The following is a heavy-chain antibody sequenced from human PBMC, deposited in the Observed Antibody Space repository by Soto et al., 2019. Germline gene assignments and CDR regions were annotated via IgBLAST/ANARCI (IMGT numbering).Heavy chain of an antibody. V-gene: IGHV1-8*01. Sequence: QAHLEQSGAEVKRPGASVKVSCKASGYTFSDVDINWLRQASGQGPEWMGWMNAKSGDTFFAQRFQGKFSVTLDTSLSTAYMEVGSLTSDDTAMYYCARGNPFNYAGFDVWGQGTTVAVSS. CDR2: MNAKSGDT. D-gene: IGHD3-16*01. CDR3: ARGNPFNYAGFDV. J-gene: IGHJ6*02. CDR1: GYTFSDVD.